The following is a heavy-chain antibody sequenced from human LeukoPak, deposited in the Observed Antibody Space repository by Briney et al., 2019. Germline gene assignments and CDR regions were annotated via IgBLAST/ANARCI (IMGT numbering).Heavy chain of an antibody. V-gene: IGHV1-69*04. CDR3: ARSYYYGSGSYFDY. CDR2: IIPILGIA. CDR1: GGTFSSYA. D-gene: IGHD3-10*01. J-gene: IGHJ4*02. Sequence: SVKVSCKASGGTFSSYAISWVRQAPGQGLEWMGRIIPILGIANYAQKFQGRVTITADKSTSTAYMELSSLRSEDTAVYYCARSYYYGSGSYFDYWGQGTLVTVSS.